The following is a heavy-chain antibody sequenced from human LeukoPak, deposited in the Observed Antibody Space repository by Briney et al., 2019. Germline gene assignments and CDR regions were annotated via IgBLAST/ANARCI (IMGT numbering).Heavy chain of an antibody. CDR3: ARYNYYDTSTYYPYYFDY. V-gene: IGHV4-31*03. J-gene: IGHJ4*02. CDR2: IYYSGST. Sequence: SETLSLTCTVSGDSISSGGFYWSRIRQHPGKGLEWIGYIYYSGSTYYNPSLKSRVTMSVDTSKNQFSLKLSSVTAADTAVYFCARYNYYDTSTYYPYYFDYWGQGTLVTVSS. D-gene: IGHD3-22*01. CDR1: GDSISSGGFY.